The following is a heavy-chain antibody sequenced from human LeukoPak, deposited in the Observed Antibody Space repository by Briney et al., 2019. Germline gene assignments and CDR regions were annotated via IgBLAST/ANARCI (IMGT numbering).Heavy chain of an antibody. Sequence: GGSLRLSCTVSGFSLSSYALSWVRRAPGKGLEWVSATSSSDAGKYYADSVRGRFTISRDNSRNTMYLQMNSLRVEDAAVYYCAKAPVTSCRGAFCYPFDSWGQGTQVTVSS. V-gene: IGHV3-23*01. CDR1: GFSLSSYA. J-gene: IGHJ4*02. CDR3: AKAPVTSCRGAFCYPFDS. CDR2: TSSSDAGK. D-gene: IGHD2-15*01.